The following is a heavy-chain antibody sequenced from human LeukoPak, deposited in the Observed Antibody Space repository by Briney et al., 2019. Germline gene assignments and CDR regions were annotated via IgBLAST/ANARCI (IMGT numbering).Heavy chain of an antibody. Sequence: SETLSLTCTVSGGSINSASYYWAWIRQPPGKGLEWIGSIYYSGSTYYNPSLESRVTISVDTSKIHFSLRLSSVTAADTAVYYCATLSQLLGPETKYYFDYWGQGTLVTVSS. CDR2: IYYSGST. CDR1: GGSINSASYY. V-gene: IGHV4-39*02. D-gene: IGHD2-2*01. CDR3: ATLSQLLGPETKYYFDY. J-gene: IGHJ4*02.